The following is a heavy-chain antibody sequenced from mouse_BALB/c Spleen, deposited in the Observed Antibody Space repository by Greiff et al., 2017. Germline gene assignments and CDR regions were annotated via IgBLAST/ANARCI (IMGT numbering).Heavy chain of an antibody. CDR3: ARGGLDTSGYVRTWFAY. V-gene: IGHV5-9-4*01. Sequence: EVKVVESGGGLVKPGGSLKLSCAASGFTFSSYAMSWVRQSPEKRLEWVAEISSGGSYTYYPDTVTGRFTISRDNAKNTLYLEMSSLRSEDTAMYYCARGGLDTSGYVRTWFAYWGQGTLVTVSA. D-gene: IGHD3-2*01. J-gene: IGHJ3*01. CDR2: ISSGGSYT. CDR1: GFTFSSYA.